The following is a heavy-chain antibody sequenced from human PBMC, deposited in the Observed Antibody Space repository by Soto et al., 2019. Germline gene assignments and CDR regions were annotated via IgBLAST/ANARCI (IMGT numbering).Heavy chain of an antibody. Sequence: SETLSLTCTVSGGSVSSGSYYWSWIRQPPGKGLEWIGYIYYSGSTNYNPSLKSRVTISVDTSKNQFSLKLSSVTAADTAVYYCARDSRDYYGSGSYFDYWGQGTLVTVSS. D-gene: IGHD3-10*01. CDR3: ARDSRDYYGSGSYFDY. J-gene: IGHJ4*02. V-gene: IGHV4-61*01. CDR1: GGSVSSGSYY. CDR2: IYYSGST.